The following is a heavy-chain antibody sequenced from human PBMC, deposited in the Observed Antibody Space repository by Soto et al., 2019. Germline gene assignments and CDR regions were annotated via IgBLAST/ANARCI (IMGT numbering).Heavy chain of an antibody. J-gene: IGHJ6*02. V-gene: IGHV3-23*01. CDR2: ISGGGGST. CDR3: AKVSLGALTFTDYYYYGLDV. Sequence: PWGSLRLSCSASGFTFSTYAMNWFRQAPGKGLEWVSAISGGGGSTYYADSVKGRVTISRDNSKNTLYLQMNSLRAEDTAVYYCAKVSLGALTFTDYYYYGLDVWGQGTTVTVSS. CDR1: GFTFSTYA. D-gene: IGHD1-26*01.